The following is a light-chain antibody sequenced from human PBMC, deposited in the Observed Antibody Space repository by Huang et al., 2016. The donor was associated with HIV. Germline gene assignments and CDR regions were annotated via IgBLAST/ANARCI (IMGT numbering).Light chain of an antibody. CDR3: QQYNDWPPYT. CDR1: HRVTTN. V-gene: IGKV3-15*01. CDR2: CAS. J-gene: IGKJ2*01. Sequence: EIVMTQSPATLSVSPGERATLSCRASHRVTTNLAWYQQKPGQAHWLLIYCASTRATGGPARFRGSGSGTEFTLTISSLQSEDFAVYYCQQYNDWPPYTFGQGTKLEIK.